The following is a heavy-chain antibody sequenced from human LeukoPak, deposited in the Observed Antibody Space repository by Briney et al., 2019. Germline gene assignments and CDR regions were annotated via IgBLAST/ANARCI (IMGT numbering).Heavy chain of an antibody. CDR2: ISGGGIAT. CDR1: GFTFTNYA. D-gene: IGHD6-19*01. J-gene: IGHJ4*02. CDR3: ATTGFGSGWPPGYFDY. Sequence: GGSLRLSCAVSGFTFTNYAMNWVRQAPGKGLEWVSAISGGGIATYYADSVKGHFTISRDNSKNTIYLQMNSLRDEDTAVYYCATTGFGSGWPPGYFDYWGQGTLVTVSS. V-gene: IGHV3-23*01.